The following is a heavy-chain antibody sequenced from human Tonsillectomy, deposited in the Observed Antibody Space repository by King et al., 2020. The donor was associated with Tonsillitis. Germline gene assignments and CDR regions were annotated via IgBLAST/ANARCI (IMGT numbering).Heavy chain of an antibody. CDR1: GFTFSNAW. CDR2: IKSKTDGGTT. J-gene: IGHJ4*02. CDR3: TTMITIFGVVVN. D-gene: IGHD3-3*01. Sequence: VQLVESGGGLVKPGGSLRLSCAASGFTFSNAWMSGVRQAPGRGLEWVGRIKSKTDGGTTDYAAPVKGRFTISRDDSKNTLYLQMNSLKTEDTAVYYCTTMITIFGVVVNWGQGTLVTVSS. V-gene: IGHV3-15*01.